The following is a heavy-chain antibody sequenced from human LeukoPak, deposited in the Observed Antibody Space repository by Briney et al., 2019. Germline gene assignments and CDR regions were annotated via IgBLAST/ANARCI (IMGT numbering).Heavy chain of an antibody. CDR1: GGSISSSSYY. CDR2: ITGSGGTT. CDR3: AKGAGIVVPGTILH. J-gene: IGHJ4*02. V-gene: IGHV3-23*01. Sequence: HPSETLSLTCTVSGGSISSSSYYWGWIRQAPGKGLEWVSAITGSGGTTYYADSTKGRFTISRDNSKNTLYLQMNSLRAEDTAVYYCAKGAGIVVPGTILHWGQGILVIVSS. D-gene: IGHD6-19*01.